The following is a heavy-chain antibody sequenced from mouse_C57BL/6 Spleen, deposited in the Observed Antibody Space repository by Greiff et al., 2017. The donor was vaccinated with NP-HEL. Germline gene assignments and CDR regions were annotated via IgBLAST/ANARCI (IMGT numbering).Heavy chain of an antibody. V-gene: IGHV1-22*01. D-gene: IGHD2-3*01. J-gene: IGHJ1*03. CDR2: INPNNGGT. CDR3: ARGIDDGYYGYFDV. Sequence: VHVKQSGPELVKPGASVKMSCKASGYTFTDYNMHWVKQSHGQSLEWIGYINPNNGGTSYNQKFKGKATLTVNKSSSTAYMELRSLTSEDSAVYYCARGIDDGYYGYFDVWGTGTTVTVSS. CDR1: GYTFTDYN.